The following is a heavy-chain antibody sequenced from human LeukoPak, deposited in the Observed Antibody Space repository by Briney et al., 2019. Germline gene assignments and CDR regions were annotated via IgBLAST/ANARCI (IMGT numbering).Heavy chain of an antibody. CDR2: IYPGDSDT. J-gene: IGHJ4*02. D-gene: IGHD2-2*01. V-gene: IGHV5-51*01. CDR1: GYSFTSYW. Sequence: GESLKISCKGAGYSFTSYWIGWVRQMPGKGLERMGIIYPGDSDTRYSPSFQGQVTISADKSISTAYLQWSSLKASDTAMYYCARRYCSSTSCNHFDYWGQGTLVTVSS. CDR3: ARRYCSSTSCNHFDY.